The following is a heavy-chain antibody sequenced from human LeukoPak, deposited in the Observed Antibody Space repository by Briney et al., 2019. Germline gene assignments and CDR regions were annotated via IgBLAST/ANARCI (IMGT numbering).Heavy chain of an antibody. CDR3: ATEGTQWPSYDAFDI. CDR1: GYSISSGYY. V-gene: IGHV4-38-2*02. Sequence: PSETLSLTCTVSGYSISSGYYWGWIRQPPGKGLEWIGSIYHSGSTYYNPSLKSRVTISVDTSKNQFSLKLSSVTAADTAVYYCATEGTQWPSYDAFDIWGQGTMVTVSS. D-gene: IGHD6-19*01. J-gene: IGHJ3*02. CDR2: IYHSGST.